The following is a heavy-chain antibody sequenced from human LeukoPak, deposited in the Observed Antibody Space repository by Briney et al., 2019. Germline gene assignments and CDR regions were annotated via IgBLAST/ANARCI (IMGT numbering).Heavy chain of an antibody. J-gene: IGHJ6*02. CDR2: IWYDGSNK. Sequence: GGSLRLSCAASGFTFSSYGMHWVRQAPSKGLEWVAVIWYDGSNKYYADSVKGRFTISRDNSKNTLYLQMNSLRAEDTAVYYCAKEVVYETDYYYYYGMDVWGQGTTVTVSS. D-gene: IGHD2-15*01. CDR1: GFTFSSYG. V-gene: IGHV3-33*06. CDR3: AKEVVYETDYYYYYGMDV.